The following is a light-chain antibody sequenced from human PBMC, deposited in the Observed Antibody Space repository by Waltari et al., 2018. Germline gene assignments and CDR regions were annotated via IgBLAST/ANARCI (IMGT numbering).Light chain of an antibody. J-gene: IGLJ3*02. CDR3: CSYAGGDAWV. Sequence: QSALTQTASVSGSPGQSITISCTGTRSDVGTYDVVSWYQQYPGKPPKLIIYEVDKWPSGISPTFSGSKSGATASLTISGLQADDEATYYCCSYAGGDAWVFGGGTQVTVL. CDR1: RSDVGTYDV. CDR2: EVD. V-gene: IGLV2-23*02.